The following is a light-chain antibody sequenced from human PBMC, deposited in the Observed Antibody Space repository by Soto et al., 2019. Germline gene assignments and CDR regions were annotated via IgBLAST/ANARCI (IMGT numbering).Light chain of an antibody. Sequence: QSALTQPASVSGSPGQSITISCTGTSSDIGGSNSVSWFQQHPGEAPKLMISEVSNRPSGVSNRFSGSKFDNTASLTISGLQAEDEADYYCASYTTTGTVLFGAGTKLTVL. J-gene: IGLJ2*01. CDR2: EVS. CDR1: SSDIGGSNS. CDR3: ASYTTTGTVL. V-gene: IGLV2-14*01.